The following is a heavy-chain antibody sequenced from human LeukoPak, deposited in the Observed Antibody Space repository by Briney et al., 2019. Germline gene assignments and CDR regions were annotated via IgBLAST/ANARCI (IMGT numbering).Heavy chain of an antibody. D-gene: IGHD3-9*01. Sequence: PSETLSLTCTVSGSSISSFYWSWIRQPPGKGLEWIGYIYYSGSTNYNPSLKSRVTISVDTSKNQFSLKLSSVIAADTAVYYCASGLDWQNAFDMWGQGTRVIVSS. CDR2: IYYSGST. V-gene: IGHV4-59*12. CDR1: GSSISSFY. J-gene: IGHJ3*02. CDR3: ASGLDWQNAFDM.